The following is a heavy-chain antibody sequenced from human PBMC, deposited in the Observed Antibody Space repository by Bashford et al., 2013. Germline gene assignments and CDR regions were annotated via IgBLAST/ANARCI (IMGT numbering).Heavy chain of an antibody. J-gene: IGHJ4*02. CDR2: IFYTGVT. D-gene: IGHD3-9*01. V-gene: IGHV4-59*08. CDR1: GGSISSSY. Sequence: SETLSLTCTVSGGSISSSYWSWIRQSPGKGLEWIGYIFYTGVTNYNLSLKSRVTMSVDTSKNQFSLKLSSVTAADTAVYYCARGGDILTGSPIDYWGQGTLVTVSS. CDR3: ARGGDILTGSPIDY.